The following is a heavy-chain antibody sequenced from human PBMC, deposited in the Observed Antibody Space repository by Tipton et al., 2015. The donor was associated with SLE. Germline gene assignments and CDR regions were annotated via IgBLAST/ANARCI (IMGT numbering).Heavy chain of an antibody. Sequence: SLRLSCAASGFTFSTFAMHWVRQAPGKGLEWVAAISSDGSSKYYADSVKGRFTISRDNSKNTLYLQMNSLRAEDTAVYYCARRVGSYYGMDVWGQGTTVTVSS. CDR1: GFTFSTFA. V-gene: IGHV3-30*04. CDR3: ARRVGSYYGMDV. CDR2: ISSDGSSK. D-gene: IGHD3-10*01. J-gene: IGHJ6*02.